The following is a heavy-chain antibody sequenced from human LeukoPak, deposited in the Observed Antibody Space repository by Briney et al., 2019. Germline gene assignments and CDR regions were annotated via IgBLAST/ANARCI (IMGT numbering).Heavy chain of an antibody. J-gene: IGHJ4*02. V-gene: IGHV4-59*08. CDR3: ARRSKDGYNFDY. CDR2: IFSSGST. D-gene: IGHD5-24*01. Sequence: PSETLSLTCTVSGGSISSYYWSWIRQPPGKGLEWIGYIFSSGSTTYNPSLKSRVTISVDTSKNQFSLKLSSVTAADTAVYYCARRSKDGYNFDYWGQGTLVTVSS. CDR1: GGSISSYY.